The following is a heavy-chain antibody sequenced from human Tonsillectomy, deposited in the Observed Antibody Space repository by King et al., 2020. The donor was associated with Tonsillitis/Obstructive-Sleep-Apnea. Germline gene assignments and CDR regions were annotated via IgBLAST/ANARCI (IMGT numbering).Heavy chain of an antibody. CDR2: IYYSGRT. V-gene: IGHV4-59*08. J-gene: IGHJ3*02. CDR1: GGSIISDH. D-gene: IGHD3-3*01. CDR3: ARQSGGTYTEGAFDM. Sequence: QLQESGPGLVKPSETLSLTCSVSGGSIISDHWSWIRQPPGKGLEWIAYIYYSGRTDCNPSLKSRLTMSVDTSKNQFSLKLTSVTAADTAVYYCARQSGGTYTEGAFDMWGQGTMVTVSS.